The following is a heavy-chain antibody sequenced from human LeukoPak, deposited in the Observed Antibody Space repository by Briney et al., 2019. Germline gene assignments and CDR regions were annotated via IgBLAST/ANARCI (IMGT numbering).Heavy chain of an antibody. D-gene: IGHD2-2*01. CDR1: GYTFTGYN. J-gene: IGHJ4*02. V-gene: IGHV1-2*04. Sequence: ASVKVSCKASGYTFTGYNMHWVRQAPGQGLEWMGWINPNSGGTNYAQKFQGWVTMTRDTSISTAYMELSRLRSDDTAVYYCARYNGYCSSTSCYHQLGFDYWGQGTLVTVSS. CDR3: ARYNGYCSSTSCYHQLGFDY. CDR2: INPNSGGT.